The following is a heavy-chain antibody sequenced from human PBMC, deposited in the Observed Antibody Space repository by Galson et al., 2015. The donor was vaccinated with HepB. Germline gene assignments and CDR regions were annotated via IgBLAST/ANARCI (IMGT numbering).Heavy chain of an antibody. CDR2: ISFSGHIT. CDR1: GFTFSSYA. V-gene: IGHV3-23*01. Sequence: SLRLSCAASGFTFSSYAMSWVRQAPGKGLECVSSISFSGHITYYADSVKGRFTIPRDNSKNTLYLQINSLRAEDTALYYCAKMGYSNFENNFFDPWGQGTLVTVSS. D-gene: IGHD4-11*01. J-gene: IGHJ5*02. CDR3: AKMGYSNFENNFFDP.